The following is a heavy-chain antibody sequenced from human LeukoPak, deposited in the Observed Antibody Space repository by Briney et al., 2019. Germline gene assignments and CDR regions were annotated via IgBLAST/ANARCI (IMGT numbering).Heavy chain of an antibody. CDR1: GGTFSSYA. CDR3: ARGKDIVATITSDY. Sequence: ASVKVSCKASGGTFSSYAISWVRQAPGQGLEWMGGIIPIFGTANYAQKFQGRVTITRNTSISTAYMELSSLRSEDTAVYYCARGKDIVATITSDYWGQGTLVTVSS. CDR2: IIPIFGTA. V-gene: IGHV1-69*05. J-gene: IGHJ4*02. D-gene: IGHD5-12*01.